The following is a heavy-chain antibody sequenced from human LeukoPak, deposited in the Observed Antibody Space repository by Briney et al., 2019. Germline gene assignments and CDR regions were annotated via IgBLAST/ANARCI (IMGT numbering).Heavy chain of an antibody. D-gene: IGHD2-21*02. Sequence: ASVKVSCKASGGTFSSYDISWVRQAPGQGLEWMGWISAYNGNTNYAQKLQGRVTMTTDTSTSTAYMELRSLRSDDTAVYYCARGPVVVTAAHNDYWGQGTLVTVSS. CDR2: ISAYNGNT. V-gene: IGHV1-18*01. CDR1: GGTFSSYD. J-gene: IGHJ4*02. CDR3: ARGPVVVTAAHNDY.